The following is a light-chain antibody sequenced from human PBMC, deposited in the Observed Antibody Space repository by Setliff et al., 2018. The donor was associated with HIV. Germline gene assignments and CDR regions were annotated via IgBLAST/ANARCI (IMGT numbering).Light chain of an antibody. CDR2: GAS. CDR3: QQYGSSPRFI. CDR1: QTVSSSY. J-gene: IGKJ3*01. V-gene: IGKV3-20*01. Sequence: EIALTQSPGTLSLSPGERATLSCRASQTVSSSYLAWYQQKPGQAPRPLIYGASSRATGIPDRFSGSGSGTDFTLTISRLEPEDFAVYYCQQYGSSPRFIFGPGTKVDIK.